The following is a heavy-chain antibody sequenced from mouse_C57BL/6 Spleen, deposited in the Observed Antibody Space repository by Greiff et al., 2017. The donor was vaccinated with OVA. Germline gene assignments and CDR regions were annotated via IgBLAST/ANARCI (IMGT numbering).Heavy chain of an antibody. D-gene: IGHD1-1*01. V-gene: IGHV1-55*01. J-gene: IGHJ2*01. Sequence: VQLQQPGAELVKPGASVTMSCKASGYTFTSYWITWVKQRPGQGLEWIGDIYPGSGSTNYNEKFKSKATMTVDTSYSTSYMQLSSLTSEDSAVYYCASGTTVVAHYYFDYWGQGTTLTVSS. CDR2: IYPGSGST. CDR1: GYTFTSYW. CDR3: ASGTTVVAHYYFDY.